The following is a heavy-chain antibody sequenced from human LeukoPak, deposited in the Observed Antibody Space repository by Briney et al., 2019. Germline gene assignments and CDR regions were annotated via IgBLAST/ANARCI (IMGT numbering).Heavy chain of an antibody. V-gene: IGHV4-59*12. Sequence: PSETLSLTCTVSGGSINSYYWRWIRQPPGKGLEWIGYIYYSGSTNYNPSLKSRVTTSVDTSKNQFSLKLSSVTAADTAVYHCARESRRRPVTTSFDYWGQGTLVTVSS. J-gene: IGHJ4*02. CDR1: GGSINSYY. D-gene: IGHD4-17*01. CDR3: ARESRRRPVTTSFDY. CDR2: IYYSGST.